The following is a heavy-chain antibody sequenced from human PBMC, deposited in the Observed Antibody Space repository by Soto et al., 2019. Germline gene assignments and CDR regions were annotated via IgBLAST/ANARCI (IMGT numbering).Heavy chain of an antibody. Sequence: GSLRLYCAASGLIFSNYGMHWVRQAPGKGLELVALIAHDGKNKYYAASVQGRFTISRDNSKNTLYLQMNSLRGEDTAVYYCAKDRPVKARSGSLSSWGQGTLGTVSS. CDR3: AKDRPVKARSGSLSS. CDR2: IAHDGKNK. V-gene: IGHV3-30*18. CDR1: GLIFSNYG. D-gene: IGHD1-26*01. J-gene: IGHJ5*02.